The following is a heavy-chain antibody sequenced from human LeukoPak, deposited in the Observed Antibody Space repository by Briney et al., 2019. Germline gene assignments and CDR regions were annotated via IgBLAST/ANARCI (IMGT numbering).Heavy chain of an antibody. D-gene: IGHD5-12*01. CDR2: IYYSGST. J-gene: IGHJ5*02. V-gene: IGHV4-39*07. CDR1: GGSISSSSYY. CDR3: ARAYSGYDAYNWFDP. Sequence: SSETLSLTCTVSGGSISSSSYYWGWIRQPPGKGLEWIGSIYYSGSTYYNPSLKSRVTISVYTSKNQFSLKLSSVTAADTAVYYCARAYSGYDAYNWFDPWGQGTLVTVSS.